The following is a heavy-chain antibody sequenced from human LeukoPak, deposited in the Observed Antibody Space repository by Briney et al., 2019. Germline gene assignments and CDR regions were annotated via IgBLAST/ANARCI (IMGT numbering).Heavy chain of an antibody. CDR3: ARVEDSSGYYPFDY. V-gene: IGHV3-7*01. Sequence: GGSLRLSCAASGFTFSSYWMSWVRQAPGKGLEWVANIKQDGSEEYYVDSVKGRFTISRDNAKNSLYLQMNSLRAEDTAVYYCARVEDSSGYYPFDYWGQGTLVTVSS. CDR1: GFTFSSYW. D-gene: IGHD3-22*01. CDR2: IKQDGSEE. J-gene: IGHJ4*02.